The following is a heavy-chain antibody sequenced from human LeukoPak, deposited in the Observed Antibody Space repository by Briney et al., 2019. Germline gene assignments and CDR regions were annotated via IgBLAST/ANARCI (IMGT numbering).Heavy chain of an antibody. V-gene: IGHV4-34*01. Sequence: SETLSLTCTVSGGSFSTYYWSWIRQPPGKGLEWIGEVNHSGSTNYNPSLKSRVTIPGDTSKNQFSLKLSSVTAADTAVYYCARVLTEKSTGYYYPDAFDMWGQGTMVTVSS. CDR1: GGSFSTYY. CDR2: VNHSGST. CDR3: ARVLTEKSTGYYYPDAFDM. J-gene: IGHJ3*02. D-gene: IGHD3-22*01.